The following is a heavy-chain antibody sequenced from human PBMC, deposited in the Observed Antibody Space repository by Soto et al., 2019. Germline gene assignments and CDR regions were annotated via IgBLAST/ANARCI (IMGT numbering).Heavy chain of an antibody. V-gene: IGHV4-59*02. J-gene: IGHJ4*02. CDR3: ARGSSSGWKLDY. CDR2: IYYGGIT. CDR1: GVSVSSYY. D-gene: IGHD6-19*01. Sequence: PSETLSLTCTVSGVSVSSYYWTWIRQPPGKGLEWIGYIYYGGITSYNPSLKSRVSLSLDTSRTQFSLTMTSVSAADTAVYYCARGSSSGWKLDYWGQGSLVTVSS.